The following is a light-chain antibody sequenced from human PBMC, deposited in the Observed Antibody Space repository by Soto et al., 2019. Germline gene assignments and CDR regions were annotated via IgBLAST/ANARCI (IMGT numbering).Light chain of an antibody. Sequence: DIQMTQSPSTLSGSVGDRVTITCRASQTISSWLAWYQQKPGKAPKLLIYKASTLKSGVPSRFSGSGSGTEFTLTISSLQPDDIATYYCQHCNSYSETFGQGTKVELK. CDR3: QHCNSYSET. J-gene: IGKJ1*01. CDR2: KAS. CDR1: QTISSW. V-gene: IGKV1-5*03.